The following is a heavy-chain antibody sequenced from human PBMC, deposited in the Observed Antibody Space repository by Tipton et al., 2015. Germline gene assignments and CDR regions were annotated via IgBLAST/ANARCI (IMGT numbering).Heavy chain of an antibody. V-gene: IGHV4-61*01. D-gene: IGHD1-26*01. CDR3: ARDFGTYSFFDY. CDR2: IYYSGST. Sequence: TLSLTCSVSGGPISSSTYYWSWIRQPPGKGLEWIGYIYYSGSTTYNPSLKSRVTISVDTSKNQFSLKLSSVTAADTAVYYCARDFGTYSFFDYWGQGTLVTVSS. J-gene: IGHJ4*02. CDR1: GGPISSSTYY.